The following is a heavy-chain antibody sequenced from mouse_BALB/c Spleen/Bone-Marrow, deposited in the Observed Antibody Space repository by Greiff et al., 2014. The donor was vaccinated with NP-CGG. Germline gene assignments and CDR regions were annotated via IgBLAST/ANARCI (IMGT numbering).Heavy chain of an antibody. J-gene: IGHJ4*01. V-gene: IGHV1S81*02. CDR3: ARLIYGSSYIVDF. CDR2: INPSXXXX. CDR1: GYTFTGYW. Sequence: VQLQESGAELVKPGASVKLSCKASGYTFTGYWMHWVKQRPGQGLEWIGEINPSXXXXXXXXXXXXXXXLTXXKSSSTAYMQLSSLTSEDSAVFYCARLIYGSSYIVDFWGQGTSVTVSS. D-gene: IGHD1-1*01.